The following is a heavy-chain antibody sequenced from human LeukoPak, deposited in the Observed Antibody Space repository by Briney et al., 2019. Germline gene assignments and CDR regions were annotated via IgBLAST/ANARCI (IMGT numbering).Heavy chain of an antibody. CDR1: GYIFTGYY. J-gene: IGHJ4*02. V-gene: IGHV1-2*02. CDR3: ARDLATTSTWEFDY. D-gene: IGHD1-26*01. CDR2: IYPNSGGT. Sequence: GASVKVSCKASGYIFTGYYMHWVRQAPGQRLEWMGWIYPNSGGTRYAQKFQGRVTMTRDTSISTAYMELSGLTSDDTAVFYCARDLATTSTWEFDYWGQGTLVSVSS.